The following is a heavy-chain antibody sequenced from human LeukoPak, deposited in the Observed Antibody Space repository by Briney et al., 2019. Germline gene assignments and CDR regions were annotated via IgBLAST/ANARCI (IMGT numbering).Heavy chain of an antibody. CDR1: GFTFSNYS. V-gene: IGHV3-48*01. CDR2: ISSSSSTI. J-gene: IGHJ6*03. CDR3: ASKLDDFWSGYYNYMDV. D-gene: IGHD3-3*01. Sequence: GGSLRLSCAASGFTFSNYSMNWVRQAPGKGLEWVSYISSSSSTIYYADSVKGRFTISRDNAKNSLYLQMNSLRAEDTAVYCCASKLDDFWSGYYNYMDVWGKGTTVTVSS.